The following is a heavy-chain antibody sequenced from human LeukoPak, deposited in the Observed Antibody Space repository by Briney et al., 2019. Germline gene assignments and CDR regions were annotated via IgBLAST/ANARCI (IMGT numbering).Heavy chain of an antibody. Sequence: SETLSLTCAVYGGSFSGYYWSWIRQPPGKGLEWIGEINHSGSTNYNPSLKSRVTISVDTSKNQLSLKLSSVTAADTAVYYCARGPRPYYDSSGYCDYWGQGTLVTVSS. D-gene: IGHD3-22*01. CDR1: GGSFSGYY. CDR3: ARGPRPYYDSSGYCDY. V-gene: IGHV4-34*01. CDR2: INHSGST. J-gene: IGHJ4*02.